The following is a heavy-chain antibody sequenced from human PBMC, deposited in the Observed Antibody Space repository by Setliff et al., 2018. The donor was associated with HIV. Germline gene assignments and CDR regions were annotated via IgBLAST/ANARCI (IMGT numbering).Heavy chain of an antibody. CDR1: GYTFTTYA. V-gene: IGHV7-4-1*02. CDR3: ARDFSRGYNFWSGYDYYYYYMDV. J-gene: IGHJ6*03. CDR2: INTNTGNP. Sequence: GASVKVSCKASGYTFTTYAMNWVRQAPGQGLEWMGWINTNTGNPTYAQGFTGRFVFSLDTSVSTAYLQISSLKAEDTAVYYCARDFSRGYNFWSGYDYYYYYMDVWGKGTTVTAP. D-gene: IGHD3-3*01.